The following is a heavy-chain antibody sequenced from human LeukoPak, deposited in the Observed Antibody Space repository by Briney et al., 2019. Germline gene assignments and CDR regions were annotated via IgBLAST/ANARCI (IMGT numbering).Heavy chain of an antibody. CDR1: VFTFSSYG. J-gene: IGHJ4*02. Sequence: PGGSLRLSCAASVFTFSSYGMHWVRQAPGKGLEWVAVIWYDGSNKYYVGSVKGRFTISRDNSKDTLYLQMNSLRAEDTAVYYCARDQNEGYGDYFYYYDYWGQGTLVTVSS. V-gene: IGHV3-33*01. D-gene: IGHD4-17*01. CDR3: ARDQNEGYGDYFYYYDY. CDR2: IWYDGSNK.